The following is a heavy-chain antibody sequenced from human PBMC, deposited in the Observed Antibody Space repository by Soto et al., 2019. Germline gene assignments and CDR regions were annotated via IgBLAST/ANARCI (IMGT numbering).Heavy chain of an antibody. V-gene: IGHV4-34*01. Sequence: SETLSLTCAVYGGSFSGYYWSWIRQPPGKGLEWIGEINHSGSTNYNPSLKSRVTISVDTSKNQFSLKLSSVTAADTAVYYCASLIVVVPAAIKNYYGMDVWGQRTTVTVSS. J-gene: IGHJ6*02. CDR1: GGSFSGYY. CDR2: INHSGST. CDR3: ASLIVVVPAAIKNYYGMDV. D-gene: IGHD2-2*01.